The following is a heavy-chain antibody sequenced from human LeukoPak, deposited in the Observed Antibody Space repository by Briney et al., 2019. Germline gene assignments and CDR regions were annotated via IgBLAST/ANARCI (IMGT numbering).Heavy chain of an antibody. CDR2: IIPIFGTA. J-gene: IGHJ6*02. CDR3: ARAIRDYDFWSGYFRTPYYYYGMDV. CDR1: GGTFSSYA. V-gene: IGHV1-69*13. D-gene: IGHD3-3*01. Sequence: SVKVSCKASGGTFSSYAIGWVRQAPGQGLEWMGGIIPIFGTANYAQKFQGRVTITADESTSTAYMELSSLRSEDTAVYYCARAIRDYDFWSGYFRTPYYYYGMDVWGQGTTVTVSS.